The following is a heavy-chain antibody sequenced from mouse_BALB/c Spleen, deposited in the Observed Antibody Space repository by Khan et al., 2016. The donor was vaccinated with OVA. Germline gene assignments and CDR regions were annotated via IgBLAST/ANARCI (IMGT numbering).Heavy chain of an antibody. J-gene: IGHJ2*01. CDR3: ARWNYRYDGYFYY. V-gene: IGHV3-8*02. D-gene: IGHD2-14*01. Sequence: EVQLQESGPSLVTPSQTLSLTCSVTGDSITSGYWNWIRKFPGNKLEYMGYISSSDSTFYNPSLKSRISITRDTSKNQYYLKLNSVTTEDTATYYCARWNYRYDGYFYYWGQGTTLTVSS. CDR2: ISSSDST. CDR1: GDSITSGY.